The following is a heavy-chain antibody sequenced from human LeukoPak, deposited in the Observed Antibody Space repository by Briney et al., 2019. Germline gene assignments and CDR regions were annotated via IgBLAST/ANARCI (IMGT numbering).Heavy chain of an antibody. CDR3: ALTTGTAAASYYYYYGMDV. Sequence: SETLSLTCTVSGDSMSSHYWSWIRQPPGKGLEWSGYIYYSGSTNYNPSLKSRVTISVDTSKNQFSLKLSSVTAADTAVYYCALTTGTAAASYYYYYGMDVWGQGTTVTVSS. V-gene: IGHV4-59*11. CDR1: GDSMSSHY. CDR2: IYYSGST. D-gene: IGHD6-13*01. J-gene: IGHJ6*02.